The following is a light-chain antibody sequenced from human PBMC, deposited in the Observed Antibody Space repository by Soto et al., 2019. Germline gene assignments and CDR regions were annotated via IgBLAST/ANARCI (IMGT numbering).Light chain of an antibody. V-gene: IGKV3-20*01. CDR1: QSVSSNY. J-gene: IGKJ4*01. CDR3: QQYDTSHPLT. Sequence: EMVLTQSPGTLSLSPGDRATLSCRASQSVSSNYLTWYQQKPGQAPRLLIYGASSRATGIPDRFSGSGSGTDFTLTISRLEPEDFAVYYCQQYDTSHPLTFGGGTRVEIK. CDR2: GAS.